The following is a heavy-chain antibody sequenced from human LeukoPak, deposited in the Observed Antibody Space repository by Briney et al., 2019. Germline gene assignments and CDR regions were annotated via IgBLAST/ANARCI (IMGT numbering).Heavy chain of an antibody. CDR3: ARGYCSGGSCYRAFDY. J-gene: IGHJ4*02. Sequence: GGPLRLSCAASGFTFSSYSMNWVRQAPGKGLEWVSSISSSSSYIYYADSVKGRFTISRDNAKNSLYLQMNSLRAEDTAVYYCARGYCSGGSCYRAFDYWGQGTLVTVSS. D-gene: IGHD2-15*01. CDR2: ISSSSSYI. CDR1: GFTFSSYS. V-gene: IGHV3-21*01.